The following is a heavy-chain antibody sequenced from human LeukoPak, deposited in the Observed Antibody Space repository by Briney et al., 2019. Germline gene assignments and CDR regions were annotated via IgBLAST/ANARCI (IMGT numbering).Heavy chain of an antibody. Sequence: ASVEVSCKASGYTFTGYYMHWGRQAPGQGLEWMGWINPNSGGTNYTQKFQGRVTTTRETPISTAYIELSRLRSDDTAVYYCARQASSIAAPRYYYYYMDVWGKGTTVTVSS. V-gene: IGHV1-2*02. D-gene: IGHD6-6*01. J-gene: IGHJ6*03. CDR1: GYTFTGYY. CDR2: INPNSGGT. CDR3: ARQASSIAAPRYYYYYMDV.